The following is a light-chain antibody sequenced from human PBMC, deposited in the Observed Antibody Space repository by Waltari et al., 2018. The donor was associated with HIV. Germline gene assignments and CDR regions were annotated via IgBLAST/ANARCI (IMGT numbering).Light chain of an antibody. CDR1: SSNIGSNT. Sequence: QSVLTQPPSASGTPGQRVTISCSGGSSNIGSNTVNWYQQLPGTAPKLLIYSNNQRPSGVPDRLSGSKSGTSASLAISGLQSEDEADYYCVAWDDSLNGWVFGGGTKLTVL. CDR3: VAWDDSLNGWV. CDR2: SNN. V-gene: IGLV1-44*01. J-gene: IGLJ3*02.